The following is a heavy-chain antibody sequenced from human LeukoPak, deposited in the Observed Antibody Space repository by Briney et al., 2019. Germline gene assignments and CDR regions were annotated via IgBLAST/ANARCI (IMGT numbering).Heavy chain of an antibody. CDR1: GFTFDDHA. Sequence: GWSLRLSCAASGFTFDDHAMHWVRQAPGKGLEWVSGISWNGGNMGYADSVKGRFTISRDNGNNSLYLQMNSLRPEDTALYHCAKDLASTTYYGMDVWGQGTPVTVSS. CDR2: ISWNGGNM. V-gene: IGHV3-9*01. CDR3: AKDLASTTYYGMDV. J-gene: IGHJ6*02. D-gene: IGHD6-19*01.